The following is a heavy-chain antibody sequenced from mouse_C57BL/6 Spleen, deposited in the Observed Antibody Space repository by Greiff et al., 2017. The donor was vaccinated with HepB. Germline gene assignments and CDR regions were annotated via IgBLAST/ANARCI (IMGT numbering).Heavy chain of an antibody. CDR2: IHPNSGST. J-gene: IGHJ4*01. Sequence: VQLQQPGAELVKPGASVKLSCKASGYTFTSYWMHWVKQRPGQGLEWIGIIHPNSGSTNYNEKFKSKATLTVDKSSSTAYMQLSSLTSEDSAVYYCARSTVDAKNDKGCWGQGTSVTV. CDR1: GYTFTSYW. V-gene: IGHV1-64*01. D-gene: IGHD2-12*01. CDR3: ARSTVDAKNDKGC.